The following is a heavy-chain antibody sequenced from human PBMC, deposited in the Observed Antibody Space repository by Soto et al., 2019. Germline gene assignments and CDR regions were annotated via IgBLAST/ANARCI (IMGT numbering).Heavy chain of an antibody. V-gene: IGHV1-46*01. CDR3: ARGGHVVVVTAALDY. CDR1: GDTFTDYY. CDR2: VNPSGGHT. Sequence: QVQLVQSGAEVKKPGASVKVSCKASGDTFTDYYIHWVRQAPGQGLEWMGTVNPSGGHTTYAQHFLGRRTMTRDTSTSTPYMELTSLTSEDTAVYYCARGGHVVVVTAALDYWGQGALGTVSS. J-gene: IGHJ4*02. D-gene: IGHD2-21*02.